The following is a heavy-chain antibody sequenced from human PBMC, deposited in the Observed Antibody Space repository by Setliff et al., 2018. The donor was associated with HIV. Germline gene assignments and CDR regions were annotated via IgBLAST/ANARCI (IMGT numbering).Heavy chain of an antibody. CDR1: GGTFTNYI. V-gene: IGHV1-18*01. D-gene: IGHD4-17*01. CDR2: ISAYNGNT. Sequence: ASVKVSCKASGGTFTNYIYSWVRQAPGQGLEWMGWISAYNGNTNYAQKLQGRVTMTTDTSTSTAYMELRSLRSDDTAVYYCAREGLLVTTVGGAYWYHGMDVWGQGTTVTVSS. CDR3: AREGLLVTTVGGAYWYHGMDV. J-gene: IGHJ6*02.